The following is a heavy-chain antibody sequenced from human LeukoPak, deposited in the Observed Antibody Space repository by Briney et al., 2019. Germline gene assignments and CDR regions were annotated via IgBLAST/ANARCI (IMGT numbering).Heavy chain of an antibody. CDR1: GFTFSSYG. CDR2: ISYDGSNK. Sequence: GGSLRLSCAASGFTFSSYGMHWVRQAPGKGLEWVAVISYDGSNKYYADSVKGRFTISRDNSKNTLYLQMNSLRAEDTAVYYCARGDWSGYYFDYWGQGTLVTVSS. CDR3: ARGDWSGYYFDY. D-gene: IGHD2-21*01. J-gene: IGHJ4*02. V-gene: IGHV3-30*03.